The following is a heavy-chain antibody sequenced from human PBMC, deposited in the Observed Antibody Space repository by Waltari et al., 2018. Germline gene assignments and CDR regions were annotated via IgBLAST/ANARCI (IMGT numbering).Heavy chain of an antibody. J-gene: IGHJ3*02. Sequence: QVQLVQSGAEVKKPGSSMKVSCKASGGTFSTYAINWVRPAPGQGLEWMGGIIPIPGSGHYAQKFQGRVTITADASTTTAYLELSSLRSEDTAFYYCAKNGDIMLRATTLRDPFAIWGQGTLVTVS. CDR2: IIPIPGSG. CDR3: AKNGDIMLRATTLRDPFAI. CDR1: GGTFSTYA. V-gene: IGHV1-69*01. D-gene: IGHD1-26*01.